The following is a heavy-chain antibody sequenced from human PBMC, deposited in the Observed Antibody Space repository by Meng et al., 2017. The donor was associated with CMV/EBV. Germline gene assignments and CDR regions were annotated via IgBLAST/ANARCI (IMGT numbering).Heavy chain of an antibody. CDR3: ARDPDWHQFDY. J-gene: IGHJ4*02. Sequence: VQLWASGGRLLPHVGSPILSCAASGFTFSHYGRRWARRSPGKRPEWLANIGKAGRDIYYVDSVKCRFTISRDNAKNALYLQMNSLRVDDTAVYYCARDPDWHQFDYWGQGTLVTVSS. CDR2: IGKAGRDI. D-gene: IGHD3-9*01. CDR1: GFTFSHYG. V-gene: IGHV3-7*04.